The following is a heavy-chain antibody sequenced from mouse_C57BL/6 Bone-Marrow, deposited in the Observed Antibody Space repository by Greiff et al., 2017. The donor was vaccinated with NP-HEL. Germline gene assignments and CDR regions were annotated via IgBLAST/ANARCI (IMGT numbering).Heavy chain of an antibody. CDR2: FYPGSGSI. D-gene: IGHD2-5*01. J-gene: IGHJ2*01. V-gene: IGHV1-62-2*01. CDR1: GYTFTEYT. Sequence: QVQLQQSGAELVKPGASVKLSCKASGYTFTEYTIHWVKQRSGQGLEWIGWFYPGSGSIKYNEKFKDKATLTADKSSSTVYMELSRLTSEDSAVYFCARHEEPYYSNYDYFDYWGQGTTLTVSS. CDR3: ARHEEPYYSNYDYFDY.